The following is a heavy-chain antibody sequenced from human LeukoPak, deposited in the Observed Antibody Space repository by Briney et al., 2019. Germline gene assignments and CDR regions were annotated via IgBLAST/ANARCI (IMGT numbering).Heavy chain of an antibody. Sequence: WGSLRLSCAASGFTFTTYWMGWVRQAPGKGLEWVSTIGAYGDSTYADSVKGRFSVSRDNSKNTLFLQMSSLSAADTAVYYCAKWGVRVYGDNGGFDYWGQGTLVTVSS. CDR1: GFTFTTYW. CDR2: IGAYGDST. D-gene: IGHD4-23*01. CDR3: AKWGVRVYGDNGGFDY. V-gene: IGHV3-23*01. J-gene: IGHJ4*02.